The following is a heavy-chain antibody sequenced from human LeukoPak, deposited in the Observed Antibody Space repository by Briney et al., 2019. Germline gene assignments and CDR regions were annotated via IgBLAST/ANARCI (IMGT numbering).Heavy chain of an antibody. Sequence: ASVKVSCKASGYTFTRYGISWVRQAPGQGLEWMGWISAYNGNTNYAQKLQGRVTMTTDTSTSTAYMELRSLRSDDTAVYYCARWRFDSSGPNFFDYWGQGTLVTVSS. J-gene: IGHJ4*02. V-gene: IGHV1-18*01. CDR3: ARWRFDSSGPNFFDY. D-gene: IGHD6-6*01. CDR1: GYTFTRYG. CDR2: ISAYNGNT.